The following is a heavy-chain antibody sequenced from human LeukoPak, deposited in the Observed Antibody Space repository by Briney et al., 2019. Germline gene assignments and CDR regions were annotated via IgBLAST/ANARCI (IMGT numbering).Heavy chain of an antibody. Sequence: ASVKVSCKSSGYTFTSYDINWVRQATGQGLEWMGWMNPNSGNTGYAQKFQGRVTMTRNTSISTAYMELSSLRSEDTAVYYCARGRWSGYYYVFDYWGQGTLVTVSS. V-gene: IGHV1-8*01. CDR3: ARGRWSGYYYVFDY. CDR1: GYTFTSYD. J-gene: IGHJ4*02. D-gene: IGHD3-22*01. CDR2: MNPNSGNT.